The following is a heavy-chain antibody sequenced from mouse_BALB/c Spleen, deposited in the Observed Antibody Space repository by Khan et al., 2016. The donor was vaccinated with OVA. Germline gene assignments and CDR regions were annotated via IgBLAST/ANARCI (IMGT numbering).Heavy chain of an antibody. D-gene: IGHD1-1*01. CDR2: IYPFNDAT. CDR3: ARGGSYYGSFVH. CDR1: GYTFTSYV. V-gene: IGHV1S136*01. Sequence: VQLQQSGPEVVKPGASVKMSCKASGYTFTSYVMHWVKQKPGQGLEWIGYIYPFNDATKFNGKFNGKAPLTSDKSSRTAYMELSNLTSEDSAVYYCARGGSYYGSFVHWGQGTLVTVSA. J-gene: IGHJ3*01.